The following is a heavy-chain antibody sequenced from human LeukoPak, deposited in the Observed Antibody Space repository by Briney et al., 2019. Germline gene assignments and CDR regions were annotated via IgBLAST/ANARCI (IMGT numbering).Heavy chain of an antibody. J-gene: IGHJ4*02. Sequence: GASVKVSCKASRYTFTDYYMHWLRQAPGQGLEWMGWINPNNGDTNYAQKFQGRVTMTRDTSITTAYLELSSLRSDDTAVYYCARDETTWREDSSGYYYAWGQGTLVTVSS. V-gene: IGHV1-2*02. CDR2: INPNNGDT. D-gene: IGHD3-22*01. CDR1: RYTFTDYY. CDR3: ARDETTWREDSSGYYYA.